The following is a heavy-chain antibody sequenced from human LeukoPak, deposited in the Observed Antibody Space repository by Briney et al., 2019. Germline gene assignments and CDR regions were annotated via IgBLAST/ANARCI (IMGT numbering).Heavy chain of an antibody. Sequence: SETLSLTCSISGGSINGYYWSWIRQPPGKGLEWIGYIYFTGSTTYNPSLKSRVTISVDTSKNQFSLELTSVTAADTAVYYCARVYDSSSSTIHDYWGQGTLVTVSS. CDR3: ARVYDSSSSTIHDY. CDR2: IYFTGST. J-gene: IGHJ4*02. D-gene: IGHD3-22*01. CDR1: GGSINGYY. V-gene: IGHV4-59*01.